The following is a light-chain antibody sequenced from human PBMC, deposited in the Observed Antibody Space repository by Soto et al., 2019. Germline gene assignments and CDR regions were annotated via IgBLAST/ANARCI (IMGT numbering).Light chain of an antibody. Sequence: TVLTQSPLSLPVTPGEPSSISCRSSQSLLHGNGYKYLDWYLQKPGQSPQLLIYGASTRATGIPARFSGSGSGTEFTLTISSLQSEDFEVYYCQQYNNWPITFGQGTRLEIK. J-gene: IGKJ5*01. CDR2: GAS. CDR3: QQYNNWPIT. V-gene: IGKV2-28*01. CDR1: QSLLHGNGYKY.